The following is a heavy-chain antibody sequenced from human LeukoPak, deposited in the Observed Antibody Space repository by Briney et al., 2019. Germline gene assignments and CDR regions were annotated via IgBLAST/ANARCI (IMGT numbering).Heavy chain of an antibody. Sequence: KPSETLSLTCAVYGGSFSGYYWSWIRQPPGKGLEWIGEINHSGSTNYNPSLKSRVTISVDTSKNQFSLKLSSATAADTAVYYCARGPTYYYDSSGYSFFFQHWGQGTLVTVSS. J-gene: IGHJ1*01. V-gene: IGHV4-34*01. CDR3: ARGPTYYYDSSGYSFFFQH. CDR1: GGSFSGYY. D-gene: IGHD3-22*01. CDR2: INHSGST.